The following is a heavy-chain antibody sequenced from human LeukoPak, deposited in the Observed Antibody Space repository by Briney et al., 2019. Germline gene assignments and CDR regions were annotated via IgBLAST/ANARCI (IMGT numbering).Heavy chain of an antibody. D-gene: IGHD3-9*01. CDR1: GFTFSSYE. CDR3: ARAFGNYDILTGYYNPPHFDY. Sequence: QPGGSLRLSCATSGFTFSSYEMNWVRQAPGKGLEWVSYISSSGSTIYYADSVKGRFTISRDNAKNSLYLQMNSLRAEDTAVYYCARAFGNYDILTGYYNPPHFDYWGQGTLVTVSS. CDR2: ISSSGSTI. V-gene: IGHV3-48*03. J-gene: IGHJ4*02.